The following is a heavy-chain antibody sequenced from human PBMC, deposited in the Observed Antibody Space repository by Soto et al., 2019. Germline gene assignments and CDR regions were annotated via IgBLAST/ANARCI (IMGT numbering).Heavy chain of an antibody. CDR1: GFTFGSYG. CDR3: AKDQEDIIAAPHFDY. J-gene: IGHJ4*02. D-gene: IGHD6-6*01. Sequence: QVQLVESGGGVVQPGRSLRLSCAASGFTFGSYGMHWVRQAPGKGLEWVAVISYDGSNKYYADSVKGRFTISRDNSKNTLYLQMNSLRAEDTAVYYCAKDQEDIIAAPHFDYWGQGTLVTVSS. V-gene: IGHV3-30*18. CDR2: ISYDGSNK.